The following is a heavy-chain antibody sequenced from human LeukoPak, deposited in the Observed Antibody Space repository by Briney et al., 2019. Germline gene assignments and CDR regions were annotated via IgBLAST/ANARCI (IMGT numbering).Heavy chain of an antibody. Sequence: ASVKVSCKASGYTFTGYYMHWVRQAPGQGLEWMGWINPNSGGTNYAQKFQGRVTMTRDTSISTAYMELSRLRSDDTAVYYCARLIVGAVYVAFDIWGQGTMVTVSS. V-gene: IGHV1-2*02. CDR1: GYTFTGYY. J-gene: IGHJ3*02. CDR3: ARLIVGAVYVAFDI. CDR2: INPNSGGT. D-gene: IGHD1-26*01.